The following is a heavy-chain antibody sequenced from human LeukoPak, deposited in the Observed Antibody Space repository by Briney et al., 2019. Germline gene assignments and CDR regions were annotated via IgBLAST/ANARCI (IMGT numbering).Heavy chain of an antibody. V-gene: IGHV4-34*01. CDR3: ARRAASGNYQMLHFDS. CDR2: INHSGST. J-gene: IGHJ4*02. D-gene: IGHD1-7*01. CDR1: GGSFSGYY. Sequence: SETLSLTCAVYGGSFSGYYWSWIRQPPGKGLEWIGEINHSGSTNYNPSLKSRVTMSLDTSKNQFSLTLSSVTAADTAIYYCARRAASGNYQMLHFDSWGQGILVTVSS.